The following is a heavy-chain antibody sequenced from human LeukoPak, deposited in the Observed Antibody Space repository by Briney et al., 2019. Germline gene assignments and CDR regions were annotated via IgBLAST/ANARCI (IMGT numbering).Heavy chain of an antibody. CDR2: ISASGGST. J-gene: IGHJ4*02. CDR1: GFTFSSSA. D-gene: IGHD4-23*01. CDR3: AKGGTTVVDY. V-gene: IGHV3-23*01. Sequence: PGGSLRLSCAASGFTFSSSAMSWVRQVPGKGLEWVSGISASGGSTSYADSVRGRFTISRDNAKNTLFLQMNSLRDEDTAVYYCAKGGTTVVDYWGQGTLVTVSS.